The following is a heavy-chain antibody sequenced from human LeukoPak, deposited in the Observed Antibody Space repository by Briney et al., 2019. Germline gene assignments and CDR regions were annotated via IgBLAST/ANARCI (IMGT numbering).Heavy chain of an antibody. J-gene: IGHJ4*02. CDR1: GGSISSGGYS. CDR3: ARDGWFGAFGY. D-gene: IGHD3-10*01. Sequence: SETLSLTCAVSGGSISSGGYSWSWIRQPPGKGLEWIGYIYHSGSTYYNPSLKSRVTISVDRSKNQFSLKLSSVTAADTAVYYCARDGWFGAFGYWGQGTLVTVSS. CDR2: IYHSGST. V-gene: IGHV4-30-2*01.